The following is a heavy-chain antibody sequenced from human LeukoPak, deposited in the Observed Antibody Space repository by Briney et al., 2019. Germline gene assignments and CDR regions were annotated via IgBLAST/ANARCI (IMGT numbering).Heavy chain of an antibody. D-gene: IGHD3-10*01. J-gene: IGHJ4*02. CDR1: GGTFSSYA. V-gene: IGHV1-69*06. Sequence: ASVKVSCKASGGTFSSYAISWVRQAPGQGLEWMGRIIPIFGTANYAQKFQGRVTITADKSTSTAYMELSSLRSEDTAVYYCVNSRESRADYWGQGTPVTVSS. CDR3: VNSRESRADY. CDR2: IIPIFGTA.